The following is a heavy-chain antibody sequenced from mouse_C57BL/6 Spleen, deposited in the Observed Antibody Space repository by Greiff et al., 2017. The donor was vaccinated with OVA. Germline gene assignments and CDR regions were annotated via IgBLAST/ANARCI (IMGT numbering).Heavy chain of an antibody. Sequence: VQLQQPGAELVKPGASVKLSCKASGYTFTSYWMHWVKQRPGQGLEWIGMIHPNSGSTNYNEKFKSKATLTVDKSSSTAYMQLSSLTSEDSAVYYCARGRFGYGSSEEYFVYWGQGTTLTVSS. CDR2: IHPNSGST. CDR3: ARGRFGYGSSEEYFVY. CDR1: GYTFTSYW. V-gene: IGHV1-64*01. D-gene: IGHD1-1*01. J-gene: IGHJ2*01.